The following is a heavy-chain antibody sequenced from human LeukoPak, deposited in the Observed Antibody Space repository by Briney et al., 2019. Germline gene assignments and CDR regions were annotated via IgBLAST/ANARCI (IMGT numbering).Heavy chain of an antibody. CDR1: AGTFSSYA. D-gene: IGHD3-3*01. CDR3: AVGSGYYLSLQY. J-gene: IGHJ4*02. CDR2: IIPILGIA. V-gene: IGHV1-69*04. Sequence: VASVKVSCKAYAGTFSSYAISWVRQAPGQGLEWMGRIIPILGIANNAQKFQGRVTITADKSTSTAYMELSSLRSEDTAVYYCAVGSGYYLSLQYWGQGTLVTVSS.